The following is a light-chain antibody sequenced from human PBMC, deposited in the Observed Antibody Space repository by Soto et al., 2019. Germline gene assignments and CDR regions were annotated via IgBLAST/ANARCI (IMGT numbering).Light chain of an antibody. CDR2: AVT. V-gene: IGLV2-23*02. CDR1: SSDVGNYNF. Sequence: QSALTQPASVSGSPGQSITISCTGTSSDVGNYNFVSWYQLHPGKAPKLIIYAVTERPSGVSDRFSGSKSANTASLTISGLQADDEADYYCCSYAGGTWVFGGGTKLTVL. J-gene: IGLJ3*02. CDR3: CSYAGGTWV.